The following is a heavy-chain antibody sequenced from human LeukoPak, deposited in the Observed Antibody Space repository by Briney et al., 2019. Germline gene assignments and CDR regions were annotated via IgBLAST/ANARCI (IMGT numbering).Heavy chain of an antibody. J-gene: IGHJ4*02. CDR3: SRVGLGYDFDY. CDR1: GGTFSSYA. V-gene: IGHV1-69*06. D-gene: IGHD6-13*01. CDR2: IIPIFGTA. Sequence: SVKVSCKASGGTFSSYAISWVRQAPGQGLEWMGGIIPIFGTANYAQKFQGRVTITADKSTSTAYMELSSLRSEDTAVYYCSRVGLGYDFDYWGQGTLVTVSS.